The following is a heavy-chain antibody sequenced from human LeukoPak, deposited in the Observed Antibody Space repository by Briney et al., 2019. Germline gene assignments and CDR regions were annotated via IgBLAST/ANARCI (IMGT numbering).Heavy chain of an antibody. Sequence: PGGSLRLSCAASGFTFSGYWMNWVRQAPGKGLEWVANVKGDESVKNYVGSVKGRFTISRDNAKNSLYLQMNALRAEDTAVYYCARDGRGWGTFDNWGQGTLVTVSS. CDR3: ARDGRGWGTFDN. CDR2: VKGDESVK. CDR1: GFTFSGYW. D-gene: IGHD3-16*01. J-gene: IGHJ4*02. V-gene: IGHV3-7*01.